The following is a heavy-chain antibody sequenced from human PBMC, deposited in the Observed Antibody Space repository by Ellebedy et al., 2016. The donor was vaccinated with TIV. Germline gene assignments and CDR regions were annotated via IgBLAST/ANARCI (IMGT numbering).Heavy chain of an antibody. J-gene: IGHJ5*02. D-gene: IGHD1-26*01. Sequence: GGSLRLSXKGSGYSFTSYWICWVRQMPGKGLEWMGIIYPGDSDTRYSPSFQGQVTISADKSISTAYLQWSSLKASDTAMYYCARGGEWELLGSWFDPWGQGTLVTVSS. CDR2: IYPGDSDT. CDR1: GYSFTSYW. CDR3: ARGGEWELLGSWFDP. V-gene: IGHV5-51*01.